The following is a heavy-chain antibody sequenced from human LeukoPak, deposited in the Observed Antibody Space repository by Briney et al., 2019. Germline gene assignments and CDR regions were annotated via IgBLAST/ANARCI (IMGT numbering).Heavy chain of an antibody. V-gene: IGHV3-74*01. CDR1: GFTFSNYW. J-gene: IGHJ5*02. CDR3: TRDYSGLS. Sequence: GGSLRLPCATSGFTFSNYWMHWVRQAPGKGLVWVSRINSDGSSTNYADSVKGRFTISRDNAENTLYLQMNSLRAEDTAMYYCTRDYSGLSWGQGALVTVSS. CDR2: INSDGSST. D-gene: IGHD5-12*01.